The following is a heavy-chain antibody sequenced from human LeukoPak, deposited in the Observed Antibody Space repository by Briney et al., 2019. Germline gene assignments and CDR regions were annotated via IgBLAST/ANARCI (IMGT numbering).Heavy chain of an antibody. CDR2: ISNNNGNT. J-gene: IGHJ4*02. V-gene: IGHV3-23*01. Sequence: PGGSLRLSCAASGFTVSRNYMSWVRQAPGKGLEWVSTISNNNGNTYYADSVKGRFTISRDNSKDTLYLQMNSLTAEDTAIYYCAKATGTLGNWGQGTLVTVSS. CDR3: AKATGTLGN. D-gene: IGHD1-1*01. CDR1: GFTVSRNY.